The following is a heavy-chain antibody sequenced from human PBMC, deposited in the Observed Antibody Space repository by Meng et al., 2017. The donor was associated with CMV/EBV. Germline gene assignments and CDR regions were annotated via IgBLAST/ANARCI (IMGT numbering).Heavy chain of an antibody. Sequence: YDINWVRQATGQGLEWMGWMKPNSGNTGYAQKFQGRVTMTRNTSISTAYMELSSLRSEDTAVYYCARGKYYDFWSGYYSSYWYFDLWGRGTLVTVSS. CDR1: YD. D-gene: IGHD3-3*01. J-gene: IGHJ2*01. CDR2: MKPNSGNT. CDR3: ARGKYYDFWSGYYSSYWYFDL. V-gene: IGHV1-8*01.